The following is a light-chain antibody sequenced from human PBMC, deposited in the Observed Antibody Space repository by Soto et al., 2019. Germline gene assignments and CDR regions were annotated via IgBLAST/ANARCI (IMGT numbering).Light chain of an antibody. Sequence: DIQMTQSPSSLSPSVGARVTIPCRASQGIGNYLAWYQQRPGKVPKLLIYAASTLQSGVPSRFSGSGSGPDFTLTISSLQPEDVATYYCQKYDHAPLTFGGGTKVDIK. CDR1: QGIGNY. CDR3: QKYDHAPLT. CDR2: AAS. V-gene: IGKV1-27*01. J-gene: IGKJ4*01.